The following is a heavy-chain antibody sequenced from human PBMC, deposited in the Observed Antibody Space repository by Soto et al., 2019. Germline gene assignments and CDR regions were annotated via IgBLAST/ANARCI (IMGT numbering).Heavy chain of an antibody. Sequence: QVQLQESGPGLVKPSQTLSLTCTVSGGSISSGGYYWSWIRQHPGKGLEWIGYIYYSGSTYYNPSLKSRVTISVDTSKNQFSLKLSSVTAADTAVYYCAGSSAILRDTYFDYWGQGTLVTVSS. CDR2: IYYSGST. J-gene: IGHJ4*02. D-gene: IGHD4-17*01. V-gene: IGHV4-31*03. CDR3: AGSSAILRDTYFDY. CDR1: GGSISSGGYY.